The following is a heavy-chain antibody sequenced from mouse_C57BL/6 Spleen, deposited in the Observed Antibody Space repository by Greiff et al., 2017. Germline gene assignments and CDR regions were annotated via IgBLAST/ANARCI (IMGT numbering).Heavy chain of an antibody. CDR1: GYTFTSYW. D-gene: IGHD1-1*01. CDR2: IYPGSGST. CDR3: ARGVTTVVEGGY. J-gene: IGHJ2*01. Sequence: QVQLQQSGAELVKPGASVKMSCKASGYTFTSYWITWVKQRPGQGLEWIGDIYPGSGSTNYNEKFKSKATLTVDTSSSTAYMQLSSLTSEDSAVYYCARGVTTVVEGGYWGQGTTLTVSS. V-gene: IGHV1-55*01.